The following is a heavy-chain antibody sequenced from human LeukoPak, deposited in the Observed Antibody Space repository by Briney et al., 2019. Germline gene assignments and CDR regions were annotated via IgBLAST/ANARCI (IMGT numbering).Heavy chain of an antibody. CDR2: IILIFGTA. CDR3: ARRGHGYGSPFDY. Sequence: ASVKVSCKASGGTFSSYAISWVRQAPGQGLEWMGGIILIFGTANYAQKFQGRVTITTDESTSTAYMELSSLRSEDTAVYYCARRGHGYGSPFDYWGQGTLVTVSS. CDR1: GGTFSSYA. V-gene: IGHV1-69*05. D-gene: IGHD5-18*01. J-gene: IGHJ4*02.